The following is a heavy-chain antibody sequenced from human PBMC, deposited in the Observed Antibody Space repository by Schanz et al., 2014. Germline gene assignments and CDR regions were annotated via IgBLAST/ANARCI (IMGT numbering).Heavy chain of an antibody. CDR1: GYTFTSYY. Sequence: QVQLVQSGAEVKKPGASVKVSCKASGYTFTSYYMHWVRQAPGQGLEWMGIINPSGGSTSYAQKFQGRVTMTRDTSTITVYMELSSLRSEDTAVYYCARAPVTVGPYHYYMDVWGKGTTVTVSS. CDR2: INPSGGST. V-gene: IGHV1-46*01. CDR3: ARAPVTVGPYHYYMDV. J-gene: IGHJ6*03. D-gene: IGHD4-17*01.